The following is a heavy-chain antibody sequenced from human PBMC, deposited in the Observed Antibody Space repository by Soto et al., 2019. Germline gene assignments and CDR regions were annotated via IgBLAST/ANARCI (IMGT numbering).Heavy chain of an antibody. Sequence: PGGSLRLSCAASGFTFSSYAMSWVRQAPGKGLEWVSAISGSGGSTYYADSVKGRFTISVDTSKNQFSLKLSSVTAADTAVYYCANAGGSGSSNWFDPWGQGTLVTVSS. CDR1: GFTFSSYA. D-gene: IGHD3-10*01. J-gene: IGHJ5*02. CDR3: ANAGGSGSSNWFDP. CDR2: ISGSGGST. V-gene: IGHV3-23*01.